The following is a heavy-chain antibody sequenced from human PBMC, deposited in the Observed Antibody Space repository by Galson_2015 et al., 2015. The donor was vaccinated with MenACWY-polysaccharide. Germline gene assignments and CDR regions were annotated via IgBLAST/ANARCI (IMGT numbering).Heavy chain of an antibody. CDR2: ISWNSGSI. Sequence: SLRLSCAASGFTFDDYAMHWVRHAPGKGLEWVSGISWNSGSIGYADSVKGRFTISRDNAKNSLYLQMNSLRAEDTALYYCAKDSGDGSGSYYIGFGYFDYWGQGTLVTVSS. CDR1: GFTFDDYA. D-gene: IGHD3-10*01. V-gene: IGHV3-9*01. CDR3: AKDSGDGSGSYYIGFGYFDY. J-gene: IGHJ4*02.